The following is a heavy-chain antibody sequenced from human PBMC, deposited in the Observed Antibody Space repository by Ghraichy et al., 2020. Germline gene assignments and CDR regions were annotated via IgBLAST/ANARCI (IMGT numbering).Heavy chain of an antibody. Sequence: SCAASGFTFRYYAMSWVRQAPGKGLEWISAISGSGGDTYYADSVKGRFTISRDNSKDSVSLQMNSLRAEDTAVYYCAKDHGTEGFDYWGQGTLVSVSS. D-gene: IGHD1-14*01. V-gene: IGHV3-23*01. J-gene: IGHJ4*02. CDR1: GFTFRYYA. CDR2: ISGSGGDT. CDR3: AKDHGTEGFDY.